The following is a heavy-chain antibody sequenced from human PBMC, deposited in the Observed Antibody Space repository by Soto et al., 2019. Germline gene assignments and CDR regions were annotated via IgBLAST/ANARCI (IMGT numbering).Heavy chain of an antibody. CDR2: IYYSGTT. V-gene: IGHV4-31*03. D-gene: IGHD5-18*01. Sequence: QVPLQESGPGLVKPSQTLSLTCTVSGGSISSEGYYWSWFRRLPGRGLEWIGDIYYSGTTYHNPSLRSRLTISGDASKNQFSLKLSSVTAADTALYYCARGRGYSYGPYYFDYWGQGTLVTVSS. J-gene: IGHJ4*02. CDR1: GGSISSEGYY. CDR3: ARGRGYSYGPYYFDY.